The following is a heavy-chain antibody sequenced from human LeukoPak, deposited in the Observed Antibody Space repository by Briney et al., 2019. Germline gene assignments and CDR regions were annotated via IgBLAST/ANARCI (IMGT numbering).Heavy chain of an antibody. D-gene: IGHD1-26*01. CDR1: GFTFSSYE. Sequence: GGSLRLSCAASGFTFSSYEMNWVRQAPGKGLEWVSAISGSGGSTYYADSVKGRFTISRDNSKNTLHLQMNSLRAEDTAVYYCASGSYVLSYFDYWGQGTLVTVSS. J-gene: IGHJ4*02. CDR3: ASGSYVLSYFDY. V-gene: IGHV3-23*01. CDR2: ISGSGGST.